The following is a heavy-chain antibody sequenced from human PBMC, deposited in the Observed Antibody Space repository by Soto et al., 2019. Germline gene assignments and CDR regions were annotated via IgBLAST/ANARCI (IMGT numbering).Heavy chain of an antibody. Sequence: EVQVVESGGGLVQPGGSLRLSCAASGFTFSRYDMHWVRQATGRGLEWVSGIGTSGDTYYAGSVKGRFTISRETAKNSVYLQMNSLRAGDTAVYYCARGALGFDPWGQGTLVAVSS. CDR1: GFTFSRYD. CDR3: ARGALGFDP. D-gene: IGHD6-6*01. CDR2: IGTSGDT. V-gene: IGHV3-13*04. J-gene: IGHJ5*02.